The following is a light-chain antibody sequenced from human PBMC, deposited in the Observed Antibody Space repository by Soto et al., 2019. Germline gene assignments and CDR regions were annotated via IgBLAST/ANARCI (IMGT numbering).Light chain of an antibody. Sequence: QSVLTQPASVSASPGQSITISCTGTSSDVGGYNYVSWYQHLPGKAPKLMIYEVTNRPSGVSTRFSGSKSGNTASLTISGLQAEDEADYYCLSFTSTSTYIFGTGTKSPS. CDR1: SSDVGGYNY. CDR3: LSFTSTSTYI. V-gene: IGLV2-14*01. J-gene: IGLJ1*01. CDR2: EVT.